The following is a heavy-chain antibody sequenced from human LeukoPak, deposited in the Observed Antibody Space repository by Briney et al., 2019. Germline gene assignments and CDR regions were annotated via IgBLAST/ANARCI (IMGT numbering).Heavy chain of an antibody. D-gene: IGHD3-10*01. CDR1: GGTFSSYA. Sequence: SVKVSCKASGGTFSSYAISWVRQAPGQGLEWMGGIIPIFGTANYAQKFQGRVTITADESTSTAYMELSSLRSEDTAVYYCARGRYYYGSGSYNDAFDIWGQGTMVTVSS. V-gene: IGHV1-69*13. CDR2: IIPIFGTA. J-gene: IGHJ3*02. CDR3: ARGRYYYGSGSYNDAFDI.